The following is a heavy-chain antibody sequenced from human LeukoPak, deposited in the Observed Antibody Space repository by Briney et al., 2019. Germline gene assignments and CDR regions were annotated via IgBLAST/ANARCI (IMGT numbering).Heavy chain of an antibody. Sequence: ASQTLSLTCTVSGGSISSGSYYWSWIRQPAGKGLEWIGRIYTSGSTNYNPSLKSRVTISVDTSKNQFSLKLSSVTAADTAVYYCARVYYDSSGYYYVKAFDIWGQGTMVTVSS. D-gene: IGHD3-22*01. CDR3: ARVYYDSSGYYYVKAFDI. J-gene: IGHJ3*02. CDR1: GGSISSGSYY. CDR2: IYTSGST. V-gene: IGHV4-61*02.